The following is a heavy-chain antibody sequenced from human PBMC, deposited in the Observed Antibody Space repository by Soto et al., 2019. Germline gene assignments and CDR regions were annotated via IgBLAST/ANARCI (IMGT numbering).Heavy chain of an antibody. CDR1: GFTFSSYG. V-gene: IGHV3-33*01. CDR3: ARDFGSGAPDGYDAIDI. CDR2: IWYDGSNK. D-gene: IGHD5-18*01. J-gene: IGHJ3*02. Sequence: GGSLRLSCAASGFTFSSYGMHWVRQAPGKGLEWVAVIWYDGSNKYYADSVKGRFTISRDNSKNTLYLQMNSLRAEDTAVYYCARDFGSGAPDGYDAIDIWGQATMVTVSS.